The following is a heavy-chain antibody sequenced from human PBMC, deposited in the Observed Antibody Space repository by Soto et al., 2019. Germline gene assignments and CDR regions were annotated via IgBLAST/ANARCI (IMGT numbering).Heavy chain of an antibody. CDR2: INPAGNVQ. CDR1: GLTFSISW. J-gene: IGHJ3*01. CDR3: ATATTPCAFDL. V-gene: IGHV3-7*01. Sequence: VQLVESGGGLVQPGGPLRLSCTASGLTFSISWMTWVRQAPGEGLEWVSNINPAGNVQQYADSVKEGFTSSRDNTKNSMFLQMRGLRVEDTAVYYCATATTPCAFDLWGQGTMVTVSS.